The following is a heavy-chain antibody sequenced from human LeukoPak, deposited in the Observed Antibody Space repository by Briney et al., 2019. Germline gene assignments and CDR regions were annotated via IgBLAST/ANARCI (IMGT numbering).Heavy chain of an antibody. CDR2: MKSKTDGGTT. J-gene: IGHJ6*02. CDR1: GFTFSNAW. D-gene: IGHD3-10*01. CDR3: TTWGSWDTMVRGVTDV. V-gene: IGHV3-15*01. Sequence: GGSLRLSCAASGFTFSNAWMSWVRQAPGKGLEWVGRMKSKTDGGTTDYAAPVKGRFTISRDDSKNTLYLQMNSLKTEDTAVYYCTTWGSWDTMVRGVTDVWGQGTTVTVSS.